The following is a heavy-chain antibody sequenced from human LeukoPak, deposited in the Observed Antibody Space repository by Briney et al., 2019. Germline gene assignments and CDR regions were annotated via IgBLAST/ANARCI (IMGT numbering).Heavy chain of an antibody. Sequence: SVKVSCKASGGTFSSYAISWVRQAPGQGLEWMGGIIPIFGTANYAQKFQGRVTITTDESTSTAYMELSSLRSEDTAVYYCARGLPQDYYDSSGYYSGGGFDIWGQGTMVTVSS. D-gene: IGHD3-22*01. CDR3: ARGLPQDYYDSSGYYSGGGFDI. CDR1: GGTFSSYA. V-gene: IGHV1-69*05. CDR2: IIPIFGTA. J-gene: IGHJ3*02.